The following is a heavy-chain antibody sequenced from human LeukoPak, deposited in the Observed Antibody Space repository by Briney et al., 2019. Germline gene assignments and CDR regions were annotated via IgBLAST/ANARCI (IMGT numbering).Heavy chain of an antibody. J-gene: IGHJ6*02. V-gene: IGHV1-24*01. CDR2: FDPGDGET. D-gene: IGHD6-19*01. CDR1: GYTLTELS. CDR3: ATVEGVAGAINHYYYYGMDV. Sequence: ASVKVSCKVSGYTLTELSMHWVRQAPGKGLEWMGGFDPGDGETIYAQKFQGRVTMTEDTSTDTAYMELSSLRSEDTAVYYCATVEGVAGAINHYYYYGMDVWGQGTTVTVSS.